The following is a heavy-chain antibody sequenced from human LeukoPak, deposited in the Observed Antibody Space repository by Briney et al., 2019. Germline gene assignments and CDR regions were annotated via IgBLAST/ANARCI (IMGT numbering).Heavy chain of an antibody. CDR2: IYYSGST. V-gene: IGHV4-59*01. CDR3: ARARYDILTGYFDWYFDL. CDR1: GGSISSYY. Sequence: SETLSLTCTVSGGSISSYYWSWIRQPPGKGLEWIGYIYYSGSTNYNPSLKSRVTISVDTSKNQFSLKLSSVTAADTAVYYCARARYDILTGYFDWYFDLWGRGTLVTVSS. J-gene: IGHJ2*01. D-gene: IGHD3-9*01.